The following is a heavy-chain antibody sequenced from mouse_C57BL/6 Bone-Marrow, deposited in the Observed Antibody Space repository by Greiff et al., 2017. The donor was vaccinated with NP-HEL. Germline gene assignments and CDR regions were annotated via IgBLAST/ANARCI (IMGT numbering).Heavy chain of an antibody. D-gene: IGHD1-1*02. CDR1: GFSLTSYG. Sequence: QVQLQQSGPGLVQPSQSLSITCTVSGFSLTSYGVHWVRQSPGTGLEWLGVIWRGGSTDYNAAFMSSLSFTKDNSKSQVFFKMNRLQADDTAIYYGAKEEGGSDYYAMDYWGQGTSVTVSS. CDR2: IWRGGST. J-gene: IGHJ4*01. V-gene: IGHV2-5*01. CDR3: AKEEGGSDYYAMDY.